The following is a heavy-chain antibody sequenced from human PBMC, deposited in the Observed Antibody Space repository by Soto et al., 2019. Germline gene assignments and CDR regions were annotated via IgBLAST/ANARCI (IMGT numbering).Heavy chain of an antibody. V-gene: IGHV3-23*01. CDR2: ILVSDST. Sequence: PGGSLRLSCAASGFICSSYDMSWVRQAPGKALEWVSTILVSDSTHYEDSVRGRFTISRDRSKNTAYLQMNSLTAGDTAVYYCAKATATGGGAFDISGQGTMVTVSS. D-gene: IGHD2-8*02. CDR3: AKATATGGGAFDI. J-gene: IGHJ3*02. CDR1: GFICSSYD.